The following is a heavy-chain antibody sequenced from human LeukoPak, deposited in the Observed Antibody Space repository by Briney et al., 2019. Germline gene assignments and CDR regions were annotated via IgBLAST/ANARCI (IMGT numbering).Heavy chain of an antibody. CDR2: IYSGGST. D-gene: IGHD6-13*01. CDR3: ARLYSSSWYVDY. CDR1: GFTVSSNY. V-gene: IGHV3-53*01. Sequence: GGSLRLSCAASGFTVSSNYMSWVRQAPGKGLEWVSVIYSGGSTYYADSVKGRFTISRDNSKNTLYLQMNSLRAEDTAVYYCARLYSSSWYVDYWGQGTLVTVSS. J-gene: IGHJ4*02.